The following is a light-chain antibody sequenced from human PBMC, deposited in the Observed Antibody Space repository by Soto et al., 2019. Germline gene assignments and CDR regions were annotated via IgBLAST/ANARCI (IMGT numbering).Light chain of an antibody. CDR2: DAS. CDR3: QEYGTSRT. J-gene: IGKJ1*01. V-gene: IGKV3-20*01. Sequence: EVVLTQSPGTLALSPGERATLSCRASQSVSRTYLAWYQQKPGQAPRLLIYDASNRATGIPDRFSGSGSGTDFALTISRLEPDDVAVYYCQEYGTSRTFGQGTKVEIK. CDR1: QSVSRTY.